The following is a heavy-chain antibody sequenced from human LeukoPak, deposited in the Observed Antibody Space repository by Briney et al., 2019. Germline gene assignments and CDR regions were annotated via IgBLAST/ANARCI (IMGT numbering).Heavy chain of an antibody. Sequence: GESLKISCKASGYSFTTYWIGWVRQMPGKGLELMGIIYPGDSDTRYSPSFQGQVTISADKSISIAYLQWSSLKASDTAMYYCARVRTVASAGPFDYWGQGTLVTVSS. V-gene: IGHV5-51*01. CDR2: IYPGDSDT. CDR3: ARVRTVASAGPFDY. CDR1: GYSFTTYW. J-gene: IGHJ4*02. D-gene: IGHD6-13*01.